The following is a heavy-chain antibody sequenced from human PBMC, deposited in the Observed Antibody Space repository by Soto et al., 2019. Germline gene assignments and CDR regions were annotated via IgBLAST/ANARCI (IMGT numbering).Heavy chain of an antibody. D-gene: IGHD3-10*02. Sequence: QVQLQESGPGLVKPSETLSLTCTVSVGSISSYYWSWIRQPPGKGLEWIGYIYYSGSTNYNPSLKSRVTISVDTSKNQFSLKLSSVTAADTAVYYCARTLFGWGIWFDPWGQGTLVTVSS. CDR3: ARTLFGWGIWFDP. J-gene: IGHJ5*02. V-gene: IGHV4-59*01. CDR2: IYYSGST. CDR1: VGSISSYY.